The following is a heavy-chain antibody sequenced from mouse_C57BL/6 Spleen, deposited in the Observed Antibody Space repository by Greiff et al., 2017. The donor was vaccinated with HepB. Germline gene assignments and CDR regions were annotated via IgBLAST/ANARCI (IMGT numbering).Heavy chain of an antibody. V-gene: IGHV5-4*03. CDR1: GFTFSSYA. J-gene: IGHJ4*01. CDR2: ISDGGSYT. CDR3: ARSGNYYGSSYDYAMDY. Sequence: EVMLVESGGGLVKPGGSLKLSCAASGFTFSSYAMSWVRQTPEKRLEWVATISDGGSYTYYPDNVKGRFTISRDNAKNNLYLQMSHLKSEDTAMYYCARSGNYYGSSYDYAMDYWGQGTSVTVSS. D-gene: IGHD1-1*01.